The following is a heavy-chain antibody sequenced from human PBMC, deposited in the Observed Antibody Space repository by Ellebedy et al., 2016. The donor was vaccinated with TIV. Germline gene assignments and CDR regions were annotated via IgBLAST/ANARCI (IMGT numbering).Heavy chain of an antibody. Sequence: GESLKISCAASGFIFSNYWMTWVRQSPGKGLEWVANIKKDGSEKYYVDSVKGRFTVSRDNAKNSLFLQMSSLRVEDTAVYYCARNNHGAYGGGDAFDIWGQGTMVTVSS. V-gene: IGHV3-7*01. J-gene: IGHJ3*02. CDR1: GFIFSNYW. D-gene: IGHD4-17*01. CDR3: ARNNHGAYGGGDAFDI. CDR2: IKKDGSEK.